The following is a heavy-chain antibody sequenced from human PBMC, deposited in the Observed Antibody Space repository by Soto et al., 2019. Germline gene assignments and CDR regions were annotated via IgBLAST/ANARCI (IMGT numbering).Heavy chain of an antibody. Sequence: PSETLSLTCSVSGYSITSSYYWGWIRQPPGKGLEWIGSIHRSGSTYNNPSLKSRLTLSLDTSNNQFSLRLTSVTAADTALYYCPTYKSSGYTLDHWGQGNLVTVSS. D-gene: IGHD3-22*01. CDR2: IHRSGST. V-gene: IGHV4-38-2*01. CDR1: GYSITSSYY. J-gene: IGHJ1*01. CDR3: PTYKSSGYTLDH.